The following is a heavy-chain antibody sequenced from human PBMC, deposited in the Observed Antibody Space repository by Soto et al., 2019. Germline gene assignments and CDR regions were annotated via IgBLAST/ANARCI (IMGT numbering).Heavy chain of an antibody. J-gene: IGHJ4*02. CDR2: IKSKTDGGTT. V-gene: IGHV3-15*01. D-gene: IGHD5-12*01. CDR3: TTGWWLRFGVYFDY. CDR1: GFTFSNAW. Sequence: PGGSLRLSCAASGFTFSNAWMSWVRQAPGKGLEWVGRIKSKTDGGTTDYAAPVKGRFTISRDDSKNTLYLQMNSLKTEDTAVYYCTTGWWLRFGVYFDYWGQGTLVTVSS.